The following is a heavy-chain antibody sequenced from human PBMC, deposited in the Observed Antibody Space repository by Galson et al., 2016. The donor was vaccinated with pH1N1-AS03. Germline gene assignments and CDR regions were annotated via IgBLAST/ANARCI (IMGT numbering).Heavy chain of an antibody. CDR1: GGSISSHY. Sequence: TVSGGSISSHYWNWIRQPPGKGLEWIGYINYSGSTNYNPSLKSRVTISVDTSKNQFSLKLSSVTAADTAVYYCARHDYGDYVGWFDSWGQGTLVTVSS. CDR3: ARHDYGDYVGWFDS. D-gene: IGHD4-17*01. V-gene: IGHV4-59*11. J-gene: IGHJ5*01. CDR2: INYSGST.